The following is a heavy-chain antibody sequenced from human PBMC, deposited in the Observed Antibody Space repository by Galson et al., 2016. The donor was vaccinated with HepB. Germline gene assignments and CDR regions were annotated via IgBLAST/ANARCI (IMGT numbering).Heavy chain of an antibody. Sequence: QSGAEVKKPGESLKISCKGSGYSFNNYWIAWVRQKPGKGLEWMGAIYPGESDTRYSPSFQGQVTLSADKSIGTAYVQWRSLKASDTALYYCARVYDFWSGYAQNWYFDLWGRGSLVTVSS. CDR3: ARVYDFWSGYAQNWYFDL. V-gene: IGHV5-51*01. D-gene: IGHD3-3*01. CDR1: GYSFNNYW. CDR2: IYPGESDT. J-gene: IGHJ2*01.